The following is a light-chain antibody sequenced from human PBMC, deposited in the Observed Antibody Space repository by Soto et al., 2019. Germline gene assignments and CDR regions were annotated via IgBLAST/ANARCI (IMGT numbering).Light chain of an antibody. V-gene: IGLV2-8*01. Sequence: QSGLTQPPSASGSPGQSVTISCTGTSSDVGGYDYVSWYQQHPGKAPKLMLYEVSKRPSGVPHRFSGSRSDNTASLTVSGLQAEDEADYYCSSYAGRNNVVFGGGTKLTVL. CDR3: SSYAGRNNVV. J-gene: IGLJ2*01. CDR1: SSDVGGYDY. CDR2: EVS.